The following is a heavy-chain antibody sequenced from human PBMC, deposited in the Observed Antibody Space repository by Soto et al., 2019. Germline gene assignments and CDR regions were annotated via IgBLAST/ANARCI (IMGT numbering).Heavy chain of an antibody. Sequence: SETLSLTCTVSGGSLSSGGYYWSWIRQHPGKGLEWIGYIYYSGSTYYNPSLKSRVTISVDTSKNQFSLKLSSVTAADTAVYYCASLDFQWLGPDYWGQGTLVTVSS. CDR1: GGSLSSGGYY. V-gene: IGHV4-31*03. J-gene: IGHJ4*02. CDR3: ASLDFQWLGPDY. D-gene: IGHD6-19*01. CDR2: IYYSGST.